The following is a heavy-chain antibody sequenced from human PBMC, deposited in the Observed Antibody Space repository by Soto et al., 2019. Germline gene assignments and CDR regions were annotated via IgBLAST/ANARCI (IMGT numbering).Heavy chain of an antibody. CDR1: GGSISSSNW. V-gene: IGHV4-4*02. J-gene: IGHJ4*02. Sequence: SETLSLTWAVSGGSISSSNWWNWVRQPPGKGLEWIGEIYHSGSTNYNPSLKSRVTISVDTSKNQFSLKLSSVTAADTAVYYCATSPSVAGYSKPPYYFDYWGQGTLVTVSS. D-gene: IGHD6-19*01. CDR3: ATSPSVAGYSKPPYYFDY. CDR2: IYHSGST.